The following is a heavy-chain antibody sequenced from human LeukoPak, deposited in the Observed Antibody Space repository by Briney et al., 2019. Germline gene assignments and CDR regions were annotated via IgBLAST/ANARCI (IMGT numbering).Heavy chain of an antibody. V-gene: IGHV3-21*01. J-gene: IGHJ5*02. Sequence: GGSLRLSCAASGFTFSSYGMNWVRQAPGKGLEWVSSISSSSSYIYYADSVKGGFTISGDNAKNSLYLQMNSLRAEDTAVYYCARDRSGGNWFDPWGQGTLVTVSS. CDR2: ISSSSSYI. CDR3: ARDRSGGNWFDP. CDR1: GFTFSSYG. D-gene: IGHD3-16*01.